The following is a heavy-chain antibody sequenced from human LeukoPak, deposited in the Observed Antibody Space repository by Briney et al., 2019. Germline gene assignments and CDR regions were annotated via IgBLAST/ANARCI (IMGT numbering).Heavy chain of an antibody. CDR1: GFTFSSYE. Sequence: GGSLRLSCAATGFTFSSYEMNWVRQAPGKGLEWVSYISSSGSTIYYADSVKGRFTISRDNAKNSLYLQMNSLRAEDTAVYYCAELGITMIGGVWGKGTTVTISS. CDR3: AELGITMIGGV. V-gene: IGHV3-48*03. CDR2: ISSSGSTI. J-gene: IGHJ6*04. D-gene: IGHD3-10*02.